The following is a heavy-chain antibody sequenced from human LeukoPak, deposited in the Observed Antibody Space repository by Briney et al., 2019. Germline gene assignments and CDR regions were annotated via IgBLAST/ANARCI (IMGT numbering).Heavy chain of an antibody. CDR1: GGTFSSYA. CDR3: AREGGSSDY. D-gene: IGHD6-6*01. J-gene: IGHJ4*02. Sequence: SVKVSCKASGGTFSSYAISWVRQAPGQGLEWMGRIIPILGIANYAQKFQGRVTITADKSTSTAYMELSSLRSEDTAVYYRAREGGSSDYWGQGTLVTVSS. V-gene: IGHV1-69*04. CDR2: IIPILGIA.